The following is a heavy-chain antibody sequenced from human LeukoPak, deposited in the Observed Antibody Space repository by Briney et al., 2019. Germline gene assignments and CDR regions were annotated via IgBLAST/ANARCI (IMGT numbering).Heavy chain of an antibody. CDR1: GFTFSNYA. D-gene: IGHD6-19*01. CDR3: VRDGGPQWLVQTFDY. V-gene: IGHV3-23*01. J-gene: IGHJ4*02. Sequence: GGSLRLSCAASGFTFSNYAMTWVRQAPGKGLEWVSTIVGSGATTYYADSVKGRFTISRDNAKNSLYLQMNSLRAEDTAVYYCVRDGGPQWLVQTFDYWGQGTLVTVSS. CDR2: IVGSGATT.